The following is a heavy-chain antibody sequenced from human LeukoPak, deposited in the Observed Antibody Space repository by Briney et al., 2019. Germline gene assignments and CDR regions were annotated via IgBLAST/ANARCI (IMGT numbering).Heavy chain of an antibody. D-gene: IGHD5-24*01. Sequence: GGSLRDSCVASGFTFSSYEMNWVRQAPGKGLEWVSYISSSGSTIHYADSVKGRFTISRDNAKNSLYLQTNSLRAEDTAVYYCARDGTAGMAKIMCAYWGQ. CDR3: ARDGTAGMAKIMCAY. CDR2: ISSSGSTI. J-gene: IGHJ4*02. V-gene: IGHV3-48*03. CDR1: GFTFSSYE.